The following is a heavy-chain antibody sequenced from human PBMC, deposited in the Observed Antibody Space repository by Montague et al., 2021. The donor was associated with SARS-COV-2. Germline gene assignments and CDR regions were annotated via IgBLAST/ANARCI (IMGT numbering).Heavy chain of an antibody. CDR3: ARGGGYYNYGLDV. J-gene: IGHJ6*02. CDR1: GGSISNYY. V-gene: IGHV4-59*01. D-gene: IGHD3-22*01. CDR2: IYYSWST. Sequence: SETLSLTCTVSGGSISNYYWSWIRQPPGRGLEWIGYIYYSWSTDYSPSLKSRVTISLDTSKNQFSLKVTSVTAADTAVYYCARGGGYYNYGLDVWGPGTTVTVS.